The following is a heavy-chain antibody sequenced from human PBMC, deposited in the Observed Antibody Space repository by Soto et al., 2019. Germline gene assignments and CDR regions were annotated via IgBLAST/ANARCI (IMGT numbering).Heavy chain of an antibody. CDR1: GGSVSSGSYY. CDR2: IYYSGST. V-gene: IGHV4-61*01. Sequence: QVQLQESGPGLVKPSETLSLTCTVSGGSVSSGSYYWSWIRQPPGKGLEWIGYIYYSGSTNYNPSLKRRVTISVDTSKNQFSLKLSSVTAADTAVYYCARSIEQWLAPQRFDPWGQGTLVTVSS. CDR3: ARSIEQWLAPQRFDP. D-gene: IGHD6-19*01. J-gene: IGHJ5*02.